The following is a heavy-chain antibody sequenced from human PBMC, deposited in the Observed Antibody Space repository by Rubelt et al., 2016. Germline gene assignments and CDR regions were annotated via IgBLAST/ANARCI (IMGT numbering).Heavy chain of an antibody. J-gene: IGHJ4*02. Sequence: QVQLQQGGAGLLKPSETLSLTCAVYGGSFSGYYWSWIRQPPGKGLEWIGEINLGGSSNYNPSLKTRVTISVDTSKHQFSLTVNSVTAASTAIYDCAGLGPKGIQQLPCDYWGQGSLVIVSS. CDR2: INLGGSS. CDR3: AGLGPKGIQQLPCDY. CDR1: GGSFSGYY. V-gene: IGHV4-34*02. D-gene: IGHD2-2*01.